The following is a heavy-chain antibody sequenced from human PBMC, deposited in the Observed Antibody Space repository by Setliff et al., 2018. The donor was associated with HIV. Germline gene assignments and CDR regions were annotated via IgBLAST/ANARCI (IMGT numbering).Heavy chain of an antibody. Sequence: ASVKVSCKASGYTFTSYAMRWVRQAPGQRLEWMGWINAGNGNTKYSQKFQGRVTITRDTSASTAYMELSSLRSEDTAVYYCARDSSGWSPFDYWGQGTLVTVSS. CDR3: ARDSSGWSPFDY. J-gene: IGHJ4*02. CDR2: INAGNGNT. V-gene: IGHV1-3*01. D-gene: IGHD6-19*01. CDR1: GYTFTSYA.